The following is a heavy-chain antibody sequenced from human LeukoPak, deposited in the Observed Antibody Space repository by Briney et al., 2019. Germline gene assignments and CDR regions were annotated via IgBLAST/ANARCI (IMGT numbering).Heavy chain of an antibody. V-gene: IGHV1-18*01. CDR3: ARALTYEGEYYFDY. D-gene: IGHD3-16*01. Sequence: ASVKVSCKASGYTFTSYGISWVRQAPGQGLKWMGWISACNGNTNYAQKLQGRVTMTTDTSTSTAYMELRSLRSDDTAVYYCARALTYEGEYYFDYWGQGTLVTVSS. J-gene: IGHJ4*02. CDR1: GYTFTSYG. CDR2: ISACNGNT.